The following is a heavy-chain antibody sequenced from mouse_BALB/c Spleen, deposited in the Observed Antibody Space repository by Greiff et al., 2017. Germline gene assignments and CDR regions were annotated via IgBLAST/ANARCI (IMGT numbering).Heavy chain of an antibody. CDR3: AKARVGNNERNFGV. J-gene: IGHJ1*01. D-gene: IGHD2-1*01. CDR2: IYPGNVNT. V-gene: IGHV1S56*01. CDR1: GYTFTSYY. Sequence: QVQLQQSGPELVKPGASVRISCKASGYTFTSYYIHWVKQRPGQGLEWLGWIYPGNVNTKYNEKFKGKATLTADKSSSTAYMQLSRLTSEESAVYFCAKARVGNNERNFGVWGEGTTVTVSS.